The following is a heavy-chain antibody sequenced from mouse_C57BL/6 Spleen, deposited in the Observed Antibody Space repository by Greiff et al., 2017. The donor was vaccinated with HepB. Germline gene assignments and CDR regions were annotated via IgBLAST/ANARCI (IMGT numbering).Heavy chain of an antibody. CDR2: IHPSDSDT. D-gene: IGHD1-1*01. CDR1: GYTFTSYW. CDR3: ARGYGSRGYFDV. V-gene: IGHV1-74*01. J-gene: IGHJ1*03. Sequence: VQLQQPGAELVKPGASVKVSCKASGYTFTSYWMHWVKQRPGQGLEWIGRIHPSDSDTNYNQKFKGKATLTVDKSSSTAYMQLSSLTYEDSAVYYCARGYGSRGYFDVWGTGTTVTVSS.